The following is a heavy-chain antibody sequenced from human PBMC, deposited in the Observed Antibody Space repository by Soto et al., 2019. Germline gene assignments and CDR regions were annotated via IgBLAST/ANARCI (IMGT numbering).Heavy chain of an antibody. CDR2: ISGSGGST. D-gene: IGHD6-13*01. CDR1: GFSFSNYA. Sequence: EVQLLESGGDLVQPGGSLRLSCAASGFSFSNYAMSWVRQAPGKGLEWVSVISGSGGSTYYADSVKGRFTLSRDNSKNTLYLQVNSLRAEDTAVYYCAKDYSSSWKYFDLWGRGTLVTVSS. CDR3: AKDYSSSWKYFDL. V-gene: IGHV3-23*01. J-gene: IGHJ2*01.